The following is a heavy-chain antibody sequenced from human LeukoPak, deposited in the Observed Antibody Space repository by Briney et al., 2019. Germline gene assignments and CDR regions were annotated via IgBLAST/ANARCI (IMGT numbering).Heavy chain of an antibody. V-gene: IGHV1-2*02. D-gene: IGHD1-1*01. CDR1: GYIFIGYY. CDR3: AKVAGTTPNHYYYYLDV. CDR2: INPYSGDT. Sequence: ASVKVSCKASGYIFIGYYMHWVRQAPGQGLEWMGWINPYSGDTNYAQKFQGRVTMTRDTSISTAHMELSRLISDDTAVYYCAKVAGTTPNHYYYYLDVWGRGTTVTVSS. J-gene: IGHJ6*03.